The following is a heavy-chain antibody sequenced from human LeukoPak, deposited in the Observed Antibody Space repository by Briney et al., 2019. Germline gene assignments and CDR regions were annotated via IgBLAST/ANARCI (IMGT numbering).Heavy chain of an antibody. Sequence: GGSLRLSCAASGFTFSHYWMHWVRQVPGKGLVWVSHINNDGSSTTYADSVKGRFTISRDNAKNTLYLQMNSLRAEDTALYYCARGGSYGGYHSYWGQGTLVTVSS. CDR2: INNDGSST. D-gene: IGHD4-23*01. V-gene: IGHV3-74*01. J-gene: IGHJ4*02. CDR1: GFTFSHYW. CDR3: ARGGSYGGYHSY.